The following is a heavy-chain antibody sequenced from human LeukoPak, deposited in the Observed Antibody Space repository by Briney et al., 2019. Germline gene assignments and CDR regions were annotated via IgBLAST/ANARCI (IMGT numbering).Heavy chain of an antibody. CDR1: GGSISSYY. Sequence: SETLSLTCTVSGGSISSYYWSWIRQPPGKGLEWIGYIYYSGSTNYKPSLKSRVTISVDTSKNQFSLKLSSVTAADTAVYYCARDLRIIAAAQEDWFDPWGQGTLVTVSS. D-gene: IGHD6-13*01. CDR2: IYYSGST. CDR3: ARDLRIIAAAQEDWFDP. V-gene: IGHV4-59*12. J-gene: IGHJ5*02.